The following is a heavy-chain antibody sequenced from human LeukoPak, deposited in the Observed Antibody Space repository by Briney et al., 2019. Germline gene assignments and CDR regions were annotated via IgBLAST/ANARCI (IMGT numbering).Heavy chain of an antibody. V-gene: IGHV3-20*04. Sequence: PGGSLRLSCAASGFTFDDYGMSWVRQAPGEGLEWVSGINWNGGSTVYADSVKGRFTISRDNAKNSLYLQMNSLRAEDTAVYYCARQKQWLAVYYFDYWGQGTLVTVSS. CDR1: GFTFDDYG. D-gene: IGHD6-19*01. CDR3: ARQKQWLAVYYFDY. CDR2: INWNGGST. J-gene: IGHJ4*02.